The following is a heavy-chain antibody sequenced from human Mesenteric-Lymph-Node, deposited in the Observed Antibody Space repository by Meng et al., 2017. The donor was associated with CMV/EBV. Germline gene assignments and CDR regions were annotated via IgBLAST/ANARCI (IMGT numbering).Heavy chain of an antibody. CDR1: GLSFSGYY. D-gene: IGHD4-23*01. Sequence: QVRIQQWVAGRLKLSETLSLTCAVYGLSFSGYYCSWIRQPPGKGLKGIGEINHSGSTNYNPSLKSRVTISVDTSKNQFSLKLSSVTAADTAVYYCSRHQRWLKSEGGFNYWGQGTLVTVSS. V-gene: IGHV4-34*01. J-gene: IGHJ4*02. CDR3: SRHQRWLKSEGGFNY. CDR2: INHSGST.